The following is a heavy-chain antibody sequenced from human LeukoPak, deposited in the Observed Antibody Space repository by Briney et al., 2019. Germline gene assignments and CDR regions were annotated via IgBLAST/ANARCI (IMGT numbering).Heavy chain of an antibody. CDR2: INHSGYT. J-gene: IGHJ4*02. CDR3: TRMTTGHDY. V-gene: IGHV4-34*01. D-gene: IGHD4-17*01. CDR1: GVSFNDYY. Sequence: SETLSLTCAVSGVSFNDYYWSWVRHTPGKGLEWIGEINHSGYTNDSPSLKSRVTLSIDTSRKQFSLNLRSVTVADTGIYYCTRMTTGHDYWGQGTLVTVSS.